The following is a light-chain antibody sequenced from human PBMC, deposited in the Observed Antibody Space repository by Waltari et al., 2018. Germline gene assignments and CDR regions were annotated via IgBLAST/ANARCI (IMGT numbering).Light chain of an antibody. CDR1: SGSLSTTSY. CDR2: KAN. J-gene: IGLJ3*02. Sequence: QTVVTQEPSLSVSPGGTVTLTCALSSGSLSTTSYATWYQQTPGHAPRALVYKANALSLGVPYRFSGSSLVSTAALTITGAQADDDSDYYCALYLGSGIWVFGGGTRLTVL. CDR3: ALYLGSGIWV. V-gene: IGLV8-61*01.